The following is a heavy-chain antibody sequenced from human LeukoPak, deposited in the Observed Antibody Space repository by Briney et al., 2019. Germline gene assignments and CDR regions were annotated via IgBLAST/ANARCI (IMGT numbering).Heavy chain of an antibody. CDR2: IYSGGST. D-gene: IGHD2-2*01. CDR3: ARESSSTTSRGYYYYGMDV. CDR1: GFTVSSNY. Sequence: PGGSLRLSCAASGFTVSSNYMSWVRQAPGKGLEWVSVIYSGGSTYYADSVKGRFTISRDNSKNTLYLQMNSLRAEDTAVYYCARESSSTTSRGYYYYGMDVRGQGTTVTVSS. V-gene: IGHV3-53*01. J-gene: IGHJ6*02.